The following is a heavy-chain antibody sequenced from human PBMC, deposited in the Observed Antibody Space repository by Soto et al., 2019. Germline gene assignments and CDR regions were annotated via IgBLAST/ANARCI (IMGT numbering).Heavy chain of an antibody. D-gene: IGHD1-1*01. CDR1: GFSLSTSGVG. CDR2: IYWDDDK. V-gene: IGHV2-5*02. Sequence: QITLKESGPTLVKPTQTLTLTCTFSGFSLSTSGVGVGWIRQPPGKALEWLALIYWDDDKRYSPSLKSRLTITKDTSKNTVVLTMTNMDPVDTATYYCAHDKPNGAPPQSGWFDPWGQGTLVTVSS. J-gene: IGHJ5*02. CDR3: AHDKPNGAPPQSGWFDP.